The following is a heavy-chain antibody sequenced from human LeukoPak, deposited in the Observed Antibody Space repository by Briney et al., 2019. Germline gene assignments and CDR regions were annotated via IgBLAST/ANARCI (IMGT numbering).Heavy chain of an antibody. J-gene: IGHJ4*02. D-gene: IGHD3-9*01. Sequence: PSETLSLTCTVSGGSISSGGYYWSWIRQHPGKGLEWIGYIYYSGSTYYNPSLKSRVTISVDTSKNQFSLKLSSVTAADTAVYYCARGKGYDILTGYYSPPLDYWGQGTLVTVSS. CDR2: IYYSGST. CDR1: GGSISSGGYY. CDR3: ARGKGYDILTGYYSPPLDY. V-gene: IGHV4-31*03.